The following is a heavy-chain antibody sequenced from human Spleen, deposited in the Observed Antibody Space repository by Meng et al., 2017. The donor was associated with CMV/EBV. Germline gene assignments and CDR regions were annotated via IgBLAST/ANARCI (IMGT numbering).Heavy chain of an antibody. D-gene: IGHD4/OR15-4a*01. Sequence: ASVKVSCKASGYMFYSYGISWVRRAPGQGLEWMGWVSGYNGNTNYTQKLQGRVSMTIDTSASTAYMVLRSLRSDDTAVYYCAREDGDYGGTQGAFDIWGQGTTVTVSS. J-gene: IGHJ3*02. CDR2: VSGYNGNT. V-gene: IGHV1-18*01. CDR1: GYMFYSYG. CDR3: AREDGDYGGTQGAFDI.